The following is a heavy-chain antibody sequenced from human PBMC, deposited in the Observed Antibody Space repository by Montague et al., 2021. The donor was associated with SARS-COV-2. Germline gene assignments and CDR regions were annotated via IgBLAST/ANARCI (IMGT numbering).Heavy chain of an antibody. V-gene: IGHV3-7*01. Sequence: SLRLSCAASGFTFSSYWMGWVRQAPGKGLEWVANIKQDGSEKYYVDSVKGRFTISRDNAKNSLYLQMNSLRAEDTAVYYCARDMGVGYSYGQCYYYGMDVWGQGTTVTVSS. CDR3: ARDMGVGYSYGQCYYYGMDV. CDR1: GFTFSSYW. D-gene: IGHD5-18*01. CDR2: IKQDGSEK. J-gene: IGHJ6*02.